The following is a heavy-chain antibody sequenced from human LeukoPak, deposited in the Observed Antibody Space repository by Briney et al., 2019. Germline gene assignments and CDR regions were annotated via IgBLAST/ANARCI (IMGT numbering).Heavy chain of an antibody. CDR2: IYPGDSDT. D-gene: IGHD3-16*02. Sequence: GESLKISCKGSGYSFTSYWIGWVRPMPGKGLEWMGIIYPGDSDTRYSPSFQGQVTISADKSISTAYLQWSSLKASDTAMYYCARHEVYDYVWGSYRDAFDIWGQGTMVTVSS. CDR1: GYSFTSYW. CDR3: ARHEVYDYVWGSYRDAFDI. V-gene: IGHV5-51*01. J-gene: IGHJ3*02.